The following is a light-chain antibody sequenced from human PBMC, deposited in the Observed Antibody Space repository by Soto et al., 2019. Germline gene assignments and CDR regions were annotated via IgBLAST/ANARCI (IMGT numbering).Light chain of an antibody. CDR3: SSYTSSSTPV. Sequence: QSALTQPASVSGSPGQSITISCTGTSSDVGGYNYVSWYQQHPGKAPKLMIYDVSNRPSVVSNRFSGSKSGNTASLTISGLQAEDAADYYCSSYTSSSTPVFGGGTKVTVL. J-gene: IGLJ2*01. V-gene: IGLV2-14*01. CDR1: SSDVGGYNY. CDR2: DVS.